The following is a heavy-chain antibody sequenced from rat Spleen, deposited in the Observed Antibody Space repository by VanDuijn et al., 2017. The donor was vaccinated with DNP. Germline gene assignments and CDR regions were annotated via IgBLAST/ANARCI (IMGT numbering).Heavy chain of an antibody. V-gene: IGHV2-1*01. D-gene: IGHD1-2*01. CDR2: IWGDGST. CDR1: GFSLTSNS. Sequence: QVQLKESGPGLVQPSQTLSLTCTVSGFSLTSNSVHWVRQPPGKGLEWMGGIWGDGSTDYNSALKSRRSISRDNSKSQVFLKMNSLQTDDTASYFCTRGDYYSSYTHMDAWGQGASVTVSS. CDR3: TRGDYYSSYTHMDA. J-gene: IGHJ4*01.